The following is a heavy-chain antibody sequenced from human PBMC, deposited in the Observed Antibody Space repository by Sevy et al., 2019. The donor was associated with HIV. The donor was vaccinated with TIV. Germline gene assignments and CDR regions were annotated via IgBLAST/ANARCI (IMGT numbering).Heavy chain of an antibody. D-gene: IGHD2-21*01. CDR2: ISWNSYRI. CDR1: GFRFDDYA. J-gene: IGHJ6*02. CDR3: AKDMGGIETLDYYSYYGMDV. Sequence: GGSLRLSCAASGFRFDDYAMHWVRQVAGKSPEWVSGISWNSYRIDYADSVRGRFTISRDNAKNSLSLQMNSLRVEDTALYYCAKDMGGIETLDYYSYYGMDVWGQGTTVTVSS. V-gene: IGHV3-9*01.